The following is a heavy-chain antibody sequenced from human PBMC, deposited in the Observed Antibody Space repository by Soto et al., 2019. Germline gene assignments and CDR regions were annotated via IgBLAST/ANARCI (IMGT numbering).Heavy chain of an antibody. V-gene: IGHV1-58*01. J-gene: IGHJ4*02. CDR1: GFTFTSSA. D-gene: IGHD3-3*01. CDR3: AAGAEGEWLLFDY. Sequence: SVKVSCKASGFTFTSSAVQWVRQARGQRLEWIGWIVVGSGNTNYAQKFQERVTITRDMSTSTAYMELSSLRSEDTAVYYCAAGAEGEWLLFDYWGQGTLVTVSS. CDR2: IVVGSGNT.